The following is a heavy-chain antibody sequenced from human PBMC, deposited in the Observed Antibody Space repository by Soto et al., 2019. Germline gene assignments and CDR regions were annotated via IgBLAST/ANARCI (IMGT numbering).Heavy chain of an antibody. Sequence: ESRRLSCVASGFSLSSYTMMFVRQALGKGLEWVSSVGTSPNYIYYADSLKGRFTISRDNAKSSVFLQMDSLRVEDTAVYYCARDAYSYSTVSAFSHWGPGTLVTVSS. CDR3: ARDAYSYSTVSAFSH. J-gene: IGHJ4*02. CDR1: GFSLSSYT. CDR2: VGTSPNYI. D-gene: IGHD3-3*01. V-gene: IGHV3-21*06.